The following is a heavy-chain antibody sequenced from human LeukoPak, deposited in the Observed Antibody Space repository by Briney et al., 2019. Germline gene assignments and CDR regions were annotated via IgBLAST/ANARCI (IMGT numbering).Heavy chain of an antibody. V-gene: IGHV3-23*01. CDR2: ISGSGGST. CDR1: GFTFSSYV. D-gene: IGHD3-9*01. Sequence: GGSLRLSCAASGFTFSSYVMSWVRQAPGKGLEWVSAISGSGGSTYYADSVKGRFTISRDNSKNTLYLQMNSLRAEDTAVYYCAKDPTSADILTGYYTWGQGTLVTVSS. J-gene: IGHJ5*02. CDR3: AKDPTSADILTGYYT.